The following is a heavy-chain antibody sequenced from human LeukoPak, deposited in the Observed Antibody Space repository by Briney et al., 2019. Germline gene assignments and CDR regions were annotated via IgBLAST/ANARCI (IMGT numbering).Heavy chain of an antibody. J-gene: IGHJ3*02. CDR1: GGSISSYY. Sequence: SETLSLTCTVSGGSISSYYWGWIRQPPGKGLEWIGYIYYSGSTNYNPSLKSRVTISVDTSKNQFSLKLSSVTAADTAVYYCARDLVGLVRGVTDAFDIWGQGTMVTVSS. CDR2: IYYSGST. D-gene: IGHD3-10*01. CDR3: ARDLVGLVRGVTDAFDI. V-gene: IGHV4-59*01.